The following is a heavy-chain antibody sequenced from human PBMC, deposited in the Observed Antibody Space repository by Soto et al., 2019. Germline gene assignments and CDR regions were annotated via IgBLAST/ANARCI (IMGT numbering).Heavy chain of an antibody. CDR3: ARESEDLTSNFDY. CDR2: ISSTTNYI. Sequence: VGSLRLSCAASGFIFTRYSMNWVRQAPGKGLEWVSSISSTTNYIYYGDSMKGRFTISRDNAKNSLYLEMNSLRAEDTAVYYCARESEDLTSNFDYWGRGTLVTVSS. V-gene: IGHV3-21*06. CDR1: GFIFTRYS. J-gene: IGHJ4*02.